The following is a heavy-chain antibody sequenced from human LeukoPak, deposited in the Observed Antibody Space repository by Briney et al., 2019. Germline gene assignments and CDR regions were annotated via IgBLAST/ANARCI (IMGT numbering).Heavy chain of an antibody. CDR1: GFTFSSYG. D-gene: IGHD1-26*01. CDR2: ISYDGSNK. J-gene: IGHJ4*02. Sequence: GGSLRLSCAASGFTFSSYGMHWVRQAPGKGLEWVAVISYDGSNKYYADSVKGRFTISRDNSKNTLYLQMNSLRAEDTAVYYCAKDRYSGSYSNDYYFDYWGQGTLVTVSS. CDR3: AKDRYSGSYSNDYYFDY. V-gene: IGHV3-30*18.